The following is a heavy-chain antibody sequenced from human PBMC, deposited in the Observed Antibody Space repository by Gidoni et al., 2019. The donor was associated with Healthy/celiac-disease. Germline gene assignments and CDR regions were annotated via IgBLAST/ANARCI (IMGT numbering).Heavy chain of an antibody. CDR2: ISYDGSNK. CDR3: ARGRGFGAANNWFDP. Sequence: QVQLVESGGGVVQPGRSLRLSCAAPGFTFSSYAMHWVRQAPGKGLEWVAVISYDGSNKYYADSVKGRFTISRDNSKNTLYLQMNSLRAEDTAVYYCARGRGFGAANNWFDPWGQGTLVTVSS. CDR1: GFTFSSYA. V-gene: IGHV3-30*04. D-gene: IGHD3-10*01. J-gene: IGHJ5*02.